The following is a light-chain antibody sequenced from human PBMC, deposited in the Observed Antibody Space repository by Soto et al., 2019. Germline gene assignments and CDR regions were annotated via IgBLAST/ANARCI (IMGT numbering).Light chain of an antibody. CDR2: EVT. V-gene: IGLV2-14*01. CDR3: SSYTITSSPV. Sequence: QSSLTQPASVSGSPGQSITISCTGTSSDVGGYDLVSWYRQYPGQAPKILIYEVTHRPSGVPDRFSGSKSGNTASLTISGLQADDEADYYCSSYTITSSPVFGPGTKLPVL. J-gene: IGLJ1*01. CDR1: SSDVGGYDL.